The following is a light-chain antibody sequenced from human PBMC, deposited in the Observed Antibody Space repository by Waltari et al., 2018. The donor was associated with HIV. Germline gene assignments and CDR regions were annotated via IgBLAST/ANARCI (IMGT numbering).Light chain of an antibody. CDR1: SSDVGGYNY. CDR3: SSYTSSSTWV. Sequence: QSALTQPASVSGSPGQSITIPCTGTSSDVGGYNYVSWYQQHPGKAPKLMIYEVSKRPSGVSNRFSGSKSGNTASLTISGLQAEDEADYYCSSYTSSSTWVFGGGTKLTGL. CDR2: EVS. J-gene: IGLJ3*02. V-gene: IGLV2-14*01.